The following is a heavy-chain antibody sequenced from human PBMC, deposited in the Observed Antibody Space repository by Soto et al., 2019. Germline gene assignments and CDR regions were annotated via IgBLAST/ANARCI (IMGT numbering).Heavy chain of an antibody. J-gene: IGHJ4*02. Sequence: GESLKISCAASGFTFSSYGMHWVRQAPGKGLEWVAVISYDGSNKYYADSVKGRFTISRDNSKNTLYLQMNSLRAEDTAVYYCAKDGYCSSTSCYFLDYWGQGTLVTVSS. D-gene: IGHD2-2*01. V-gene: IGHV3-30*18. CDR1: GFTFSSYG. CDR2: ISYDGSNK. CDR3: AKDGYCSSTSCYFLDY.